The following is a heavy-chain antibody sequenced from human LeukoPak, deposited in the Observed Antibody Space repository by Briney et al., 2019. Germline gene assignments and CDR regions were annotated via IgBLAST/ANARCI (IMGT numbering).Heavy chain of an antibody. CDR3: ARGRSTGYPYYFEY. Sequence: ASVKVSCKASGYTFTSYDINWVRQATGQGLEWIGWMNPNSGSTGYAQKFQGRVTITRNTSISTAYMELSGLRSEDTAVYYCARGRSTGYPYYFEYWGQGTLVTVSS. V-gene: IGHV1-8*03. CDR1: GYTFTSYD. CDR2: MNPNSGST. D-gene: IGHD5-12*01. J-gene: IGHJ4*02.